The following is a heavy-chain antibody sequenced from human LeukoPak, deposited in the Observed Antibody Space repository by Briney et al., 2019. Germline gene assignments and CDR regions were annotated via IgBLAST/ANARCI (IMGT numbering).Heavy chain of an antibody. CDR3: ARDSVHYGSGSYHSVSYFQH. CDR1: GYTFTSYD. V-gene: IGHV1-8*01. J-gene: IGHJ1*01. D-gene: IGHD3-10*01. Sequence: ASVKVSCKASGYTFTSYDINWVRQATGQGLEWMGWMNPNSGNTGYAQKFQGRVTMTRNTSISTAYMELSSLRSEDTAVYYCARDSVHYGSGSYHSVSYFQHWGQGTLVTVSS. CDR2: MNPNSGNT.